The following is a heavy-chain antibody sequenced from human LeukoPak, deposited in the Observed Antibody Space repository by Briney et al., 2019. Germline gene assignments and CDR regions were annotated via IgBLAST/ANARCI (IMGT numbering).Heavy chain of an antibody. V-gene: IGHV3-21*04. D-gene: IGHD3-16*01. CDR1: GFTFSSYS. CDR2: ISSSSSYI. Sequence: GGSLRLSCAASGFTFSSYSMNWVRQAPGKGLEWVSSISSSSSYIYYADSVKGRFTISRDNAKNSLYLQMNSLRADDTAMYYCAKDDAWGRFYHWGQGTLVTVSS. CDR3: AKDDAWGRFYH. J-gene: IGHJ1*01.